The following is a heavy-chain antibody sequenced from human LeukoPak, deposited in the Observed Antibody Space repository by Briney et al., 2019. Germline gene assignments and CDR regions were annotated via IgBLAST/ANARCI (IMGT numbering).Heavy chain of an antibody. D-gene: IGHD3-3*01. CDR1: GFTFSSYA. J-gene: IGHJ6*02. Sequence: GGSLRLSCAASGFTFSSYAMSWVRQAPGKGLEWVSAISGSGGSTYYADSVKGRFTISRDNSKNMLYLQMNSLRAEDTAVYYFAKGGGPITIFGVVIYTNYYCGMDVWGQGTTVTVSS. CDR2: ISGSGGST. CDR3: AKGGGPITIFGVVIYTNYYCGMDV. V-gene: IGHV3-23*01.